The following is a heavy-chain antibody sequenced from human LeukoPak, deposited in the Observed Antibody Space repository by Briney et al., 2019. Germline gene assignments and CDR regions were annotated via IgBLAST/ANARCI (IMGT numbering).Heavy chain of an antibody. J-gene: IGHJ6*03. CDR3: ARDSRRMYYYDSSGPRYMDV. Sequence: SETLSLTCAVYGGSFSGYYWSWIRQPAGKGLEWIGRISSSGSTNYNPSLKSRVTISVDTSKNQFSLKLSSVTAADTAVYYCARDSRRMYYYDSSGPRYMDVWGKGTTVTISS. D-gene: IGHD3-22*01. CDR2: ISSSGST. CDR1: GGSFSGYY. V-gene: IGHV4-4*07.